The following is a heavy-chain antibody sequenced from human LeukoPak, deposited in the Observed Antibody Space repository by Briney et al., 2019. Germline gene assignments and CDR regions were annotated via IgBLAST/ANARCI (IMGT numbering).Heavy chain of an antibody. V-gene: IGHV1-69*05. J-gene: IGHJ3*02. CDR1: GGTFSSYA. CDR2: IIPIFGTA. D-gene: IGHD2-2*01. Sequence: SVKVSCKASGGTFSSYAISWVRQAPGQGLEWMGGIIPIFGTANYAQKFQGRVTITTDESTSTAYMELSSLRSEGTAVYYCARSLVPAALPDAFDIWGQGTMVTVSS. CDR3: ARSLVPAALPDAFDI.